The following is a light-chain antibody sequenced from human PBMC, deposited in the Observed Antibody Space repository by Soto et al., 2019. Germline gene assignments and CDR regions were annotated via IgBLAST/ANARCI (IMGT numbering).Light chain of an antibody. CDR1: QPIANW. CDR2: GAS. Sequence: DIQMTQSPSSLSVSVGERVTITCRASQPIANWLAWYQQRPGHAPELLIHGASTLHSGVPPRFSGTGYGTDFTLTITSLQPEDLATYFCQQASNAPYTFGQGTKLEI. V-gene: IGKV1-12*01. CDR3: QQASNAPYT. J-gene: IGKJ2*01.